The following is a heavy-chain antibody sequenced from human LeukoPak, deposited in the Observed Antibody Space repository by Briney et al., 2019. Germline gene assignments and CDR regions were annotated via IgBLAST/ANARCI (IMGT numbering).Heavy chain of an antibody. V-gene: IGHV3-11*04. Sequence: GGSLRLSCAASGFTFSDYYMSWLRQAPGKGLEWVSYISSSGSTKYYADSVKGRFTVSRDNAKNSLFLQMNSLRAEDTAVYYCATYRVRHLNSLDYWGRGTLVTVSS. CDR3: ATYRVRHLNSLDY. CDR1: GFTFSDYY. J-gene: IGHJ4*02. D-gene: IGHD5/OR15-5a*01. CDR2: ISSSGSTK.